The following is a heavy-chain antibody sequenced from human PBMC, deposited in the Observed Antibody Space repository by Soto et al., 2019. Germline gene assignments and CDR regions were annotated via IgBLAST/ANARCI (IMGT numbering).Heavy chain of an antibody. D-gene: IGHD3-16*01. V-gene: IGHV3-23*01. Sequence: HPGGSLRLSCAPSGFTFSSYAMSWVRQAPGKGLDWVSAISGNGGSTYYADSVKGRFTISRDNSKNTLYLQMNSLRAEDTAVYYCAKDRGTYAAYSTERHWGQGTVVTVSS. J-gene: IGHJ4*02. CDR2: ISGNGGST. CDR1: GFTFSSYA. CDR3: AKDRGTYAAYSTERH.